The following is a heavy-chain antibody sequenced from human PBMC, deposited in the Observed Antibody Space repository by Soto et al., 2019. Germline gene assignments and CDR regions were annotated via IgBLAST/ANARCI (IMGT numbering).Heavy chain of an antibody. J-gene: IGHJ6*02. CDR2: ISGGGGTT. D-gene: IGHD3-10*01. CDR1: GFTFSTYA. CDR3: AKDLYFGGLDHYYYGMDV. V-gene: IGHV3-23*01. Sequence: GGSLRLSCAASGFTFSTYAMSWVRQAPGKGLEWVSAISGGGGTTYYADSVKGRFTISRDNSKNTLYLQINSLRAEDTAVYYCAKDLYFGGLDHYYYGMDVWGQGTTVTVSS.